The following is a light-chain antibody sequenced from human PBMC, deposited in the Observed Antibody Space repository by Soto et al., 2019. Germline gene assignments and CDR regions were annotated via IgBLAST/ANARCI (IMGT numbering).Light chain of an antibody. V-gene: IGKV1-5*03. Sequence: DIQLTQSPSALSASVGDRVTITCRASLSVSAWLAWYQVKPGKAPNLLIYKASILQSGVPSRFSGSASGADFTLTISSLQPEDFATYYCLQDYNYPWTLGQGTKVDIK. CDR1: LSVSAW. CDR2: KAS. CDR3: LQDYNYPWT. J-gene: IGKJ1*01.